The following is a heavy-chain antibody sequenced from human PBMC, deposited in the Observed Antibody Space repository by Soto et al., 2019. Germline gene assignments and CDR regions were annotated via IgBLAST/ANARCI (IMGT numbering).Heavy chain of an antibody. J-gene: IGHJ5*01. Sequence: SETLSLSCTVSGGSISSSSYYWGWIRQPPGKVLEWIGSIYYSGSTYYNPSLKSRVTISVYTSTNQFSLKLSSVTDADTAVYYCARPREQIDIVSTINWFDSCGQGTL. CDR1: GGSISSSSYY. CDR2: IYYSGST. D-gene: IGHD5-12*01. CDR3: ARPREQIDIVSTINWFDS. V-gene: IGHV4-39*01.